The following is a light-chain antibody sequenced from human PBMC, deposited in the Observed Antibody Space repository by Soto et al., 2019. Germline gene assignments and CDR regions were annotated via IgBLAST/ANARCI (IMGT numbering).Light chain of an antibody. CDR3: QTWGTGIQV. CDR2: VNSDGSH. CDR1: SGQRKYA. Sequence: QSVLTQSPSASASLGASVKLTCTLSSGQRKYAIAWHQQKPEQGPRYLMRVNSDGSHITGDGIPGRFSGSSSGTERYLTFSSHQSEDADDYYCQTWGTGIQVFGTGTKVTVL. V-gene: IGLV4-69*01. J-gene: IGLJ1*01.